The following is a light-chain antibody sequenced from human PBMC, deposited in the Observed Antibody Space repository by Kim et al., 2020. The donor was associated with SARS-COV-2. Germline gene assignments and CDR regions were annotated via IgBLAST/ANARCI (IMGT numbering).Light chain of an antibody. CDR3: QAWDSSTLV. Sequence: SYELTQPPSVSVSPGQTASITCSGDKLGDKYACWYQQKPGQSPVLVIYQDSKRPSGIPERFSGSNSGNTATLTISGTQAMDEADYYCQAWDSSTLVFGGATQLTVL. CDR2: QDS. J-gene: IGLJ3*02. V-gene: IGLV3-1*01. CDR1: KLGDKY.